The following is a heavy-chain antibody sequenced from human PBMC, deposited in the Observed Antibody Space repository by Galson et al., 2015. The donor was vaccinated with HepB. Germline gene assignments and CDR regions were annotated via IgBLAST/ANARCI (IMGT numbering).Heavy chain of an antibody. Sequence: QSGAEVKKPGESLKISCKGSGYSFTSYWIGWVRQMPGKGLEWMGIIYPGDSDTRYSPSFQGQVTISADKSISTAYLQWSSLKASDTAMYYCARHGNHYDSSGYYVEDDDAFDIWGQGTMVTVSS. D-gene: IGHD3-22*01. CDR1: GYSFTSYW. CDR2: IYPGDSDT. CDR3: ARHGNHYDSSGYYVEDDDAFDI. V-gene: IGHV5-51*01. J-gene: IGHJ3*02.